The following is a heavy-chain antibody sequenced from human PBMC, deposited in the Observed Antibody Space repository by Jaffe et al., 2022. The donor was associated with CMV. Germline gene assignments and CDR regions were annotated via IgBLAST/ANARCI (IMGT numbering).Heavy chain of an antibody. V-gene: IGHV4-4*07. D-gene: IGHD2-2*01. J-gene: IGHJ5*02. CDR2: IYTSGST. CDR1: GGSISSYY. CDR3: ARDFGIVVVPAAFNWFDP. Sequence: QVQLQESGPGLVKPSETLSLTCTVSGGSISSYYWSWIRQPAGKGLEWIGRIYTSGSTNYNPSLKSRVTMSVDTSKNQFSLKLSSVTAADTAVYYCARDFGIVVVPAAFNWFDPWGQGTLVTVSS.